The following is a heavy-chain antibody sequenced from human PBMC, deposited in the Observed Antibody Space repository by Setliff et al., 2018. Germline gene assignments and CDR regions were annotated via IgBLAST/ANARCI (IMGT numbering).Heavy chain of an antibody. J-gene: IGHJ4*02. CDR1: GFVVSNNE. Sequence: GGSLRLSCAASGFVVSNNELSWVRQAPEKGLEWVSVTYVGGATNYADSVKGRFTISRDNSKNTLYLQMSSLRADDTAVYFCRLWLHETMRDYWGQGTLVTVSS. CDR2: TYVGGAT. V-gene: IGHV3-53*01. D-gene: IGHD3-10*01. CDR3: RLWLHETMRDY.